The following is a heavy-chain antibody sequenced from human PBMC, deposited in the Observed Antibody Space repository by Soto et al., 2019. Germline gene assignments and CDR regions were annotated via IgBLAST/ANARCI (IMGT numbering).Heavy chain of an antibody. CDR2: INSGSSHV. V-gene: IGHV3-21*02. CDR3: ARGGGSLNY. CDR1: GFTFSTSA. Sequence: DVQLVESGGGLVQPGGSLRLSCEASGFTFSTSAMHWVRQAPGKGLEWVASINSGSSHVKYADSVKGRFTISRDNANNSLSLHLSSLRVEDTAIYYCARGGGSLNYWGQGTLVTVSS. D-gene: IGHD2-15*01. J-gene: IGHJ4*02.